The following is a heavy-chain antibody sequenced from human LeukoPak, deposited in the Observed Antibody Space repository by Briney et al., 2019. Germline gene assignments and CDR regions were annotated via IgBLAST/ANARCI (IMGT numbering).Heavy chain of an antibody. CDR3: ARNRYYSDH. V-gene: IGHV3-11*01. Sequence: PGGSLRLSCAASGFTLSDYYMSWIRQAPGRGLEWVSYISGSGDSINYADSVRGRFTISRDNPHKSVYLQMNSLSAADTAVYYCARNRYYSDHWGQGILVTVSS. J-gene: IGHJ4*02. CDR2: ISGSGDSI. CDR1: GFTLSDYY.